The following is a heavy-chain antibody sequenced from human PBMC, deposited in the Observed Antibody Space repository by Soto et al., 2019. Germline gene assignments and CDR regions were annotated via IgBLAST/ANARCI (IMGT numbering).Heavy chain of an antibody. Sequence: EVQLLEHGGQLVQPGESLRLSCAASGFTFRTFTMNWVRQAPGKGLEWVSGIIGGDGDKFYSDSVKGRFTISRDNSKDMLFLQMSSLRVDDTAVYYCAKDRDPDGIWTFVSWGQGTLVTVSS. V-gene: IGHV3-23*01. D-gene: IGHD3-9*01. J-gene: IGHJ5*01. CDR3: AKDRDPDGIWTFVS. CDR1: GFTFRTFT. CDR2: IIGGDGDK.